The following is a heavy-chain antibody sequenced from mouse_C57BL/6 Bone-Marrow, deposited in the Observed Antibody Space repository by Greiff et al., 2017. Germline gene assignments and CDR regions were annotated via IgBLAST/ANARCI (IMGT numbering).Heavy chain of an antibody. CDR3: ARGYYGSSSWFAY. J-gene: IGHJ3*01. Sequence: QVTLQESGPGILQPSQTLSLTCSFSGFSLNTFDMSVGWICQPSGKGLVWLAHIWWDDDKYYNPALKSRLTISKDTSKNLVFLKIANVDTADTATYYCARGYYGSSSWFAYWGQGTLVTVSA. CDR1: GFSLNTFDMS. CDR2: IWWDDDK. V-gene: IGHV8-8*01. D-gene: IGHD1-1*01.